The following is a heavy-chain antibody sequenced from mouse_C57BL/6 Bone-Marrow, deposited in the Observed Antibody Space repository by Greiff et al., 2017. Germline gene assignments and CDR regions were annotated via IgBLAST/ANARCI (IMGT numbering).Heavy chain of an antibody. J-gene: IGHJ2*01. V-gene: IGHV1-50*01. CDR3: ERTTTVVAPCFDY. CDR1: GYTFTSYW. Sequence: QVQLQQPGAELVKPGASVKLSCKASGYTFTSYWMQWVKQRPGQGLEWIGEIDPSDSYTNYNQKFKGKATLTVDTSSSTAYMQISSLTSEDSAVYYCERTTTVVAPCFDYWGQGTTLTVSS. D-gene: IGHD1-1*01. CDR2: IDPSDSYT.